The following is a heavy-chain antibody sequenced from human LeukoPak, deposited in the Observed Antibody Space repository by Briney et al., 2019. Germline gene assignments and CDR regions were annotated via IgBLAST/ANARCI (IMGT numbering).Heavy chain of an antibody. D-gene: IGHD3-10*01. CDR2: VYYSGST. CDR1: RGSITTYY. Sequence: SETLSLTCTVSRGSITTYYWSWIRQPAGKGLEGIGNVYYSGSTTYNPSLKSRVSMSVDKSKNKLSLKLRSVTAADTATYYCATDRQEGGSGSYWFDPWGQGTQVTVSS. CDR3: ATDRQEGGSGSYWFDP. J-gene: IGHJ5*02. V-gene: IGHV4-59*01.